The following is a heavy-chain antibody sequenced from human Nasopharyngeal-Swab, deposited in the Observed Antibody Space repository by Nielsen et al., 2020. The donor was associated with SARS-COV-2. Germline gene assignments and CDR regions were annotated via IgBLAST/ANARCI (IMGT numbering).Heavy chain of an antibody. V-gene: IGHV3-21*01. CDR3: ARSKHSGSYYYGMDV. CDR2: ISSSSSYI. CDR1: GFTFSSYS. D-gene: IGHD1-26*01. J-gene: IGHJ6*02. Sequence: GESLKISCAASGFTFSSYSMNWVRQAPGKGLEWVSSISSSSSYIYYADSVKGRFTISRDNAKNSLYLQMNSLRAEDTAVYYCARSKHSGSYYYGMDVWGQGTTVTVPS.